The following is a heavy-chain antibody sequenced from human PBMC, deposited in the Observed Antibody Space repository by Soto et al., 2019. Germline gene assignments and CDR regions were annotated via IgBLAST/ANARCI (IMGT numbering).Heavy chain of an antibody. Sequence: QVQLVESGGGVVQPGRSLRLSCAASEFIFSSYGMHWVRQAPGKGLEWVAIISYDGMNEYYADSVKGRFTISRDNAQSSICLQMNALRAEDAAVYYCAKGPLGRMTVSGPRGGYYYHGLDVSAQGPTVTVSS. J-gene: IGHJ6*02. D-gene: IGHD6-19*01. V-gene: IGHV3-30*18. CDR2: ISYDGMNE. CDR3: AKGPLGRMTVSGPRGGYYYHGLDV. CDR1: EFIFSSYG.